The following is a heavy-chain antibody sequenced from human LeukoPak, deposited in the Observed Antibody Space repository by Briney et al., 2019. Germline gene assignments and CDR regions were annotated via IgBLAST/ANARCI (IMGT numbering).Heavy chain of an antibody. Sequence: GASVKLSCEAFGFSLTSNYMHWVRQAPGQGLEWLGLINPRDDSTDYPQKLRGRVTVTRDTSTNTVYMQLSGLRSEDTAMYFCVREIAPAGKTFDYWGQGALVTVSS. V-gene: IGHV1-46*01. D-gene: IGHD6-13*01. CDR2: INPRDDST. CDR1: GFSLTSNY. J-gene: IGHJ4*02. CDR3: VREIAPAGKTFDY.